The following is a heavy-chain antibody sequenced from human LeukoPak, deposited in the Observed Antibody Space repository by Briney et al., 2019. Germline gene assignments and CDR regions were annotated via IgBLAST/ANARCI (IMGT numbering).Heavy chain of an antibody. D-gene: IGHD3-10*01. V-gene: IGHV1-69*13. Sequence: ASVKVSCKASGGTFSSYAISWVRQAPGQGLEWMGGIIPIFGTANYAQKFQGRVTITADESTSTAYMELSSLRSEDTAVYYCAREQLLWFGELLAYYYYGMDVWGQGTTVTVSS. CDR2: IIPIFGTA. CDR3: AREQLLWFGELLAYYYYGMDV. CDR1: GGTFSSYA. J-gene: IGHJ6*02.